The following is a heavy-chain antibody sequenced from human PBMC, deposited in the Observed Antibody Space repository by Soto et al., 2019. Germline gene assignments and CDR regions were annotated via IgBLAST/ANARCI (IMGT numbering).Heavy chain of an antibody. CDR1: GGSISSGDYY. V-gene: IGHV4-30-4*01. CDR2: IYYSGST. Sequence: KASETLSLTCTVSGGSISSGDYYWIWIRHPPGKGLEWIGYIYYSGSTYYNPSLKSRVTISVDTSKNQFSLKLSSVTAADTAVYYCAREGDSSSWNNWFDPWGQGTLVTVSS. CDR3: AREGDSSSWNNWFDP. D-gene: IGHD6-13*01. J-gene: IGHJ5*02.